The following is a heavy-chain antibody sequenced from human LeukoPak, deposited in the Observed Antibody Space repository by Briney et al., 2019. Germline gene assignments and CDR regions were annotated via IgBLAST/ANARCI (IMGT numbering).Heavy chain of an antibody. J-gene: IGHJ4*02. D-gene: IGHD3-10*01. CDR2: INPNSGGT. V-gene: IGHV1-2*06. CDR3: ARDVGTMVRGVIKAAPGY. Sequence: ASVKVSCKASGYTFTGYYMHWVRQAPGQALEWMGRINPNSGGTNYAQKFQGGVTMTRDTSISTAYMELSRLRSDDTAVYYCARDVGTMVRGVIKAAPGYWGQGTLVTVSS. CDR1: GYTFTGYY.